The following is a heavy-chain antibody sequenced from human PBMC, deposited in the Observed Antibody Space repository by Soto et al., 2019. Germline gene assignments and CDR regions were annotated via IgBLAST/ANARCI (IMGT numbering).Heavy chain of an antibody. CDR1: DGSISRYY. Sequence: AETMSLTNAFSDGSISRYYWILLLQQQGKGLEWIGYVSYSGSTNYNPSLKSRVTISLDTSKNQFSLKLSSVTAADTAVYYCARVNGGVAGPTYGLDVWGQGTTVTVSS. CDR3: ARVNGGVAGPTYGLDV. J-gene: IGHJ6*02. CDR2: VSYSGST. D-gene: IGHD6-13*01. V-gene: IGHV4-59*01.